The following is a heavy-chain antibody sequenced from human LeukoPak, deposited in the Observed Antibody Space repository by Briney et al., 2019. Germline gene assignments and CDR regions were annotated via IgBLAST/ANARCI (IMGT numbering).Heavy chain of an antibody. V-gene: IGHV4-30-2*01. D-gene: IGHD6-19*01. J-gene: IGHJ5*02. Sequence: PSQTLSLTCAVSGGSISSGGYSWSWIRQPPGKGLEWIGYIYHSGSTYYNPSLKSRVTISVDRSKNQFSLRLTSVTAADTAVYFCARGYNSGWYEGWFVPWGQGTLVTVSS. CDR3: ARGYNSGWYEGWFVP. CDR2: IYHSGST. CDR1: GGSISSGGYS.